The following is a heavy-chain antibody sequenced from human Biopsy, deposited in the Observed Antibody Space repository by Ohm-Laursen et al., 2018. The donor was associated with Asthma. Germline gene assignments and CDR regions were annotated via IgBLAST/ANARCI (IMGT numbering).Heavy chain of an antibody. V-gene: IGHV1-3*01. D-gene: IGHD3-9*01. CDR1: GYTFISYA. J-gene: IGHJ3*02. CDR3: ARTYYDFLTGQVIDAFAI. CDR2: INAGNGNT. Sequence: ASVTASCKASGYTFISYAIHWVRQAPGQRLEWMGWINAGNGNTKYSQKFQGRVTITRDTSASTAYMELSSLRSEDTAVDYCARTYYDFLTGQVIDAFAIWGQGTMVTVSS.